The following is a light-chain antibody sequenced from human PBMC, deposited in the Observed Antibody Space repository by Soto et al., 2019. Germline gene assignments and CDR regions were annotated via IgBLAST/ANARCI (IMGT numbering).Light chain of an antibody. J-gene: IGLJ2*01. CDR2: DVS. V-gene: IGLV2-14*01. Sequence: QSALTKPASVSGSPGQSITISCTGTSSDVGGYNYVSWYQQHPGKAPKLMIYDVSERPSGVSNRFSGSKSGNTASLTISGLQAEDESDYYCSSYTSSSTLAFGGGTQLTVL. CDR3: SSYTSSSTLA. CDR1: SSDVGGYNY.